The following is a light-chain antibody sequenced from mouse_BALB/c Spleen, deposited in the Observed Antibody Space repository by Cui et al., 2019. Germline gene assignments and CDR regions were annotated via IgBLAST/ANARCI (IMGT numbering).Light chain of an antibody. J-gene: IGKJ5*01. V-gene: IGKV4-58*01. Sequence: ENLPTQSLAITAASPVQKVTMTCSASSSVSSSYLHWYQQKSGASPKPLIHRTSNLASGVPARFSGSGSGTSYSLTISSVEAEDDATYYCQQWSGYPFTFGAGTKLELK. CDR1: SSVSSSY. CDR3: QQWSGYPFT. CDR2: RTS.